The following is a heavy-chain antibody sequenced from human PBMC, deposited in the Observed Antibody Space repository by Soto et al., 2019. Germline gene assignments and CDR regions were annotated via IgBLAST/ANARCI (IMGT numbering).Heavy chain of an antibody. D-gene: IGHD2-2*01. CDR3: ARYCSSTSCQFDR. J-gene: IGHJ5*02. Sequence: QVQLVQSGAEVKKPGASVKVSCKASGYTFTGYYIHWVRQAPGQGLEWMGGINPNSGASNYAQKFQGRVTMTREMSISTAYMELSRLRSDDTAMYYCARYCSSTSCQFDRWGQGTLVTVSS. V-gene: IGHV1-2*02. CDR2: INPNSGAS. CDR1: GYTFTGYY.